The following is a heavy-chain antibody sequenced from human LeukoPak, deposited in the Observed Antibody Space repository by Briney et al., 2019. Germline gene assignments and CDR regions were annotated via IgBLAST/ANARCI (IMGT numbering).Heavy chain of an antibody. Sequence: GGSLRLSCAASGFTFSSYWMSWVRQAPGKGLDWVGRIKSKTDGGTTDYAAPVKGRFTISRDDSKNTLYLQMNSLKTEDTAVYYCTNGVRGALDYWGQGTLVTVSS. V-gene: IGHV3-15*01. J-gene: IGHJ4*02. CDR3: TNGVRGALDY. D-gene: IGHD3-10*01. CDR2: IKSKTDGGTT. CDR1: GFTFSSYW.